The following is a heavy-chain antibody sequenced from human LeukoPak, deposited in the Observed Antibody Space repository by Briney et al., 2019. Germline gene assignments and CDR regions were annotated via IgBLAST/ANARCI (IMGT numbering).Heavy chain of an antibody. CDR1: GGSISSYY. J-gene: IGHJ4*02. Sequence: SETLSLTCTVSGGSISSYYWSWIRQPPGKGLEWIGYIYYSGSTNYNPSLKSRVTISVDTSKNQFSLKLSSVTAADTAVYYCARLYYYDSSGSGDYWGQGTLVTVSS. V-gene: IGHV4-59*01. CDR2: IYYSGST. D-gene: IGHD3-22*01. CDR3: ARLYYYDSSGSGDY.